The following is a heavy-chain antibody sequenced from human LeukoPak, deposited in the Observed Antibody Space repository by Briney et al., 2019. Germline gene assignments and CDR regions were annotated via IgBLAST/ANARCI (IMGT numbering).Heavy chain of an antibody. Sequence: GRSLRLSCAASGFTFSSYAMHWVRQAPGKGLEWVAVISYDGSNKYYADSVKGRFTISRDNSKNTLYLQMNSLRAEDTAVYYCTRDAGTRLKYSFGYGDYWGQGALVTVSA. J-gene: IGHJ4*02. CDR1: GFTFSSYA. D-gene: IGHD5-18*01. CDR3: TRDAGTRLKYSFGYGDY. V-gene: IGHV3-30*04. CDR2: ISYDGSNK.